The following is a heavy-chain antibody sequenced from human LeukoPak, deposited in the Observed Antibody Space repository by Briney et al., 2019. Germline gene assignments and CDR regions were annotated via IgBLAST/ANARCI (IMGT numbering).Heavy chain of an antibody. CDR3: AKAQGDYYYDSSGYYDWFDP. Sequence: ASVKVSCKASGYTFTSYYMHWVRQAPGQGLEWMGIINPSGGSTSYAQKFQGRVTMTRDTSTSTVYMELSRLRAEDTAVYYCAKAQGDYYYDSSGYYDWFDPWGQGTLVTVSS. CDR1: GYTFTSYY. D-gene: IGHD3-22*01. J-gene: IGHJ5*02. CDR2: INPSGGST. V-gene: IGHV1-46*01.